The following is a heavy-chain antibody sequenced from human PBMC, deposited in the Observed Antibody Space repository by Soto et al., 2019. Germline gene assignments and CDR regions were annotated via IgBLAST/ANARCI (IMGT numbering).Heavy chain of an antibody. CDR1: SGSISSSSYY. V-gene: IGHV4-39*01. CDR3: ASMDTAMVTFDY. D-gene: IGHD5-18*01. J-gene: IGHJ4*02. Sequence: PSETLSLTCAVSSGSISSSSYYWGWIRQPPGKGLEWIGSIYYSGSTYYNPSLKSRVTISVYTSKNQFSLKLSSVTAADTAVYYCASMDTAMVTFDYWGQGTLVTVSS. CDR2: IYYSGST.